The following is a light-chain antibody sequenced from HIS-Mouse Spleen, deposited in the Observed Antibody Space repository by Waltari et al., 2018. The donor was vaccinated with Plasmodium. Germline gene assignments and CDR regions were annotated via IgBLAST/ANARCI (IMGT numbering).Light chain of an antibody. J-gene: IGKJ2*01. Sequence: EIVLTQSPGTLSLSPGERATLSCRASQSVSSSYLAWYQQKPGQAPRRPIYGASSRATVIPDRFSGSGSGTDFTLTISRLEPEDFAVYYCQQYGSSPYTFGQGTKLEIK. CDR2: GAS. CDR1: QSVSSSY. V-gene: IGKV3-20*01. CDR3: QQYGSSPYT.